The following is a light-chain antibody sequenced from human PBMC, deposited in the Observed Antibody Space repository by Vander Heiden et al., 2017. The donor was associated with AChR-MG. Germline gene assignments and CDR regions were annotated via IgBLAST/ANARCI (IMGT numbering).Light chain of an antibody. CDR1: QRVSSSY. Sequence: EIVLTQSPGTLSLSPGERATLACRASQRVSSSYLAWYQQKPGQAPRLLIYGASSRATGIPDRFSGSGCGTDFTLTISRLEPEDFAVYYCQQYGSSPQITFGGRTKVEIK. V-gene: IGKV3-20*01. J-gene: IGKJ4*01. CDR2: GAS. CDR3: QQYGSSPQIT.